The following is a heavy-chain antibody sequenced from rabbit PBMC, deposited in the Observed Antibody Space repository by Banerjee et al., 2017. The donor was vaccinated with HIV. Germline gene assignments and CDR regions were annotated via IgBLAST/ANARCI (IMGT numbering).Heavy chain of an antibody. J-gene: IGHJ4*01. CDR1: GFTLSGYY. D-gene: IGHD4-1*01. V-gene: IGHV1S45*01. Sequence: QEQLEESGGDLVKPGGTLTLTCTASGFTLSGYYMCWVRQAPGKGLEWIACIYAGNSGNNYYASWAKGRFTISKTSSTTVTLQMTSLTAADTATYFCARDLAGVIGWNFDLWGPGTLVTVS. CDR2: IYAGNSGNN. CDR3: ARDLAGVIGWNFDL.